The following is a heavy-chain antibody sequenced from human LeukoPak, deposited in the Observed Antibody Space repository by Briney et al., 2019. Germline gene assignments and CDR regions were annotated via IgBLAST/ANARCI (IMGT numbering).Heavy chain of an antibody. CDR3: AKLTSGWSGGSYCFDS. J-gene: IGHJ4*02. CDR1: GLAFSAYK. D-gene: IGHD6-19*01. Sequence: PGGSLRLSCAASGLAFSAYKMHWVRQAPRKGLVWVSRISTGGYTTDYADFVQGRFTASRDNTKNTWSLEMNSLRAEDTAVYYCAKLTSGWSGGSYCFDSWGQGTLVTVSS. V-gene: IGHV3-74*01. CDR2: ISTGGYTT.